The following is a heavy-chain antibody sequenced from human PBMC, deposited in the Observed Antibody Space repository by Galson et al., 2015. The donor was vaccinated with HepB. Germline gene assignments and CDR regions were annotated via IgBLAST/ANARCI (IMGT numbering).Heavy chain of an antibody. D-gene: IGHD2/OR15-2a*01. CDR1: GASITSGDYY. J-gene: IGHJ4*02. V-gene: IGHV4-30-4*01. CDR2: IYYSGST. Sequence: TLSLTCTVSGASITSGDYYWSWIRQSPGKGLEWIGYIYYSGSTYYNPSLKSRVTISIGASKRQFSLRLSSMTAADTAVYYCVAQTGFSGVDYWGQGTLVTVSS. CDR3: VAQTGFSGVDY.